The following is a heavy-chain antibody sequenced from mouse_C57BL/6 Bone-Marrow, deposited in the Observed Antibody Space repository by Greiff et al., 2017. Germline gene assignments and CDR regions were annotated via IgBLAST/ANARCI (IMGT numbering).Heavy chain of an antibody. CDR2: IDPSDSYT. Sequence: QVQLQQPGAELVKPGASVKLSCKASGYTFTSYWMQWVKQRPGQGLEWIGEIDPSDSYTNSNQKFKGKATLTVDTSSSTAYMQLSSLTSEDSAVYYCARGLLRPYFDYWGQGTTLTVSS. CDR1: GYTFTSYW. CDR3: ARGLLRPYFDY. D-gene: IGHD1-1*01. V-gene: IGHV1-50*01. J-gene: IGHJ2*01.